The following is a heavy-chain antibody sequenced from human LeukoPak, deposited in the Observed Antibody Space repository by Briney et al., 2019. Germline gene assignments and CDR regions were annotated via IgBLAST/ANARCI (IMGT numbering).Heavy chain of an antibody. J-gene: IGHJ4*02. CDR2: INHSGST. D-gene: IGHD3-22*01. CDR3: ASNYYDSSGFDY. Sequence: KPSETLSLTCAVYGGSFSGYYWSWIRQPPGKGLEWIGEINHSGSTNYNPSLKSRVTISVGTSKNQFSLKLSSVTAADTAVYYCASNYYDSSGFDYWGQGTLVTVSS. V-gene: IGHV4-34*01. CDR1: GGSFSGYY.